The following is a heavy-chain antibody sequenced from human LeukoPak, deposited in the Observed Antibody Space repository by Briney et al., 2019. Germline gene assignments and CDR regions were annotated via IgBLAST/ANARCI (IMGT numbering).Heavy chain of an antibody. CDR3: ARGVGQDIVLMVYAMYYFDY. D-gene: IGHD2-8*01. V-gene: IGHV4-39*07. J-gene: IGHJ4*02. CDR1: GGSISSSRYY. Sequence: SETLSLTCTVSGGSISSSRYYWGWIRQPPGKGLEWIGSIYYSGSTYYNPSLKSRVTISVATSKNQFSLKLSSVTAADTAVYYCARGVGQDIVLMVYAMYYFDYWGQGTLVSVSS. CDR2: IYYSGST.